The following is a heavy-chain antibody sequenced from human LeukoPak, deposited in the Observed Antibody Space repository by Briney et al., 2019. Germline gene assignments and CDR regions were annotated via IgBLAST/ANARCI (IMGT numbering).Heavy chain of an antibody. D-gene: IGHD1-26*01. Sequence: EASVKVSCKASGGTFGSYTISWVRQAPGQGLEWMGRIIPIFGTANYAQKFQGRVTITTDESTSTAYMELSSLRSEDTAVYYCARDVITSHSGSYYGLDYWGQGTLVTVSS. CDR3: ARDVITSHSGSYYGLDY. CDR2: IIPIFGTA. V-gene: IGHV1-69*05. CDR1: GGTFGSYT. J-gene: IGHJ4*02.